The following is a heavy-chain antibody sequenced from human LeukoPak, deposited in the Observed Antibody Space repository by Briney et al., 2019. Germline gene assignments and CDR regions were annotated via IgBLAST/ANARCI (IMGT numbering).Heavy chain of an antibody. CDR1: GGTFSSYT. J-gene: IGHJ1*01. CDR2: IIPIFGTA. V-gene: IGHV1-69*05. D-gene: IGHD2-8*01. CDR3: ASCHCTNGVCYGECEYFQH. Sequence: ASVKVSCKASGGTFSSYTINWVRQAPGQGLEWMGGIIPIFGTANYAQKLQGRLTLTTDTSTSTAYMELGSLRSDDTAVYYCASCHCTNGVCYGECEYFQHWGQGTLVTVSS.